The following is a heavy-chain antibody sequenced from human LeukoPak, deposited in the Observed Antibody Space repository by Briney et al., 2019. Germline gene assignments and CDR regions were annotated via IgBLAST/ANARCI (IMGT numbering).Heavy chain of an antibody. D-gene: IGHD4-23*01. Sequence: SETLSLTCAVYGGSFSGYYWSWIRQPPGKGLEWIGEINHSGSTNYNPSLKSRVTMSVDTSKNQLSLKLSSVTAADTAMYYCAREGTTVVTRALDYWGQGTLVTVSS. J-gene: IGHJ4*02. V-gene: IGHV4-34*01. CDR1: GGSFSGYY. CDR3: AREGTTVVTRALDY. CDR2: INHSGST.